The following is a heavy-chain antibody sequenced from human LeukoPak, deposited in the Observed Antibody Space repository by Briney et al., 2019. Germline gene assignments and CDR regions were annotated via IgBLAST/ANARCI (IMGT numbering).Heavy chain of an antibody. CDR1: GFTFSSYA. V-gene: IGHV3-21*01. Sequence: PGGSLRLSCAASGFTFSSYAMNWIRQAPGKGLEWVSSISSSGAYIYYADLVEGRFTTSRDNGKNSLYLQMNSLRAEDTAVYYCARVDRFGESTHYFDDWGQGTLVTVSS. D-gene: IGHD3-10*01. J-gene: IGHJ4*02. CDR3: ARVDRFGESTHYFDD. CDR2: ISSSGAYI.